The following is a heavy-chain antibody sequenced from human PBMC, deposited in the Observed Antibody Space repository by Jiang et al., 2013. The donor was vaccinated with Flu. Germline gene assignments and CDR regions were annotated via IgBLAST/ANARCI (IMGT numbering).Heavy chain of an antibody. CDR2: IWFDGGTK. CDR3: ASQPAVTSEIDY. Sequence: QLVESGGGVVQPGTSLRLSCVASGFTFSRFGMHWVRQAPGQGLEWVAVIWFDGGTKYYSQSVRGRFTISRDNSKNSLYLQMNSLRAEDTAVYYCASQPAVTSEIDYWGQGTLVTVSS. D-gene: IGHD6-19*01. J-gene: IGHJ4*02. CDR1: GFTFSRFG. V-gene: IGHV3-33*01.